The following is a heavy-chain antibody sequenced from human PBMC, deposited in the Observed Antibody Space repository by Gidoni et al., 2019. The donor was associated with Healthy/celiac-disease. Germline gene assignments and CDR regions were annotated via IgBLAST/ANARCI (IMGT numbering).Heavy chain of an antibody. D-gene: IGHD2-21*02. CDR1: GFPFSSYA. V-gene: IGHV3-23*01. CDR2: ISGSGGST. Sequence: EVQLLESGGGLVQPGGSLSLSCAASGFPFSSYAMSWVRQAPGKGLEWVSAISGSGGSTYYADSVKGRFTISRDNSKNTLYLQMNSLRAEDTAVYYCAKGLTADDAFDIWGQGTMVTVSS. CDR3: AKGLTADDAFDI. J-gene: IGHJ3*02.